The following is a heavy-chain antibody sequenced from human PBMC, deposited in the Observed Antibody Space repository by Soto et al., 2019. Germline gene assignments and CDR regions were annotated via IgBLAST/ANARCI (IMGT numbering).Heavy chain of an antibody. CDR2: ISSSSSYI. V-gene: IGHV3-21*01. CDR3: ARVSSGYSPLY. CDR1: GFTFSSYS. D-gene: IGHD3-22*01. J-gene: IGHJ4*02. Sequence: GGSLRLSCAASGFTFSSYSMNWVRQAPGKGLEWVSSISSSSSYIYYADSVKGRFTISRDNAKNSLYLQVNSLRAEDTAVYYCARVSSGYSPLYWGQGTLVTVSS.